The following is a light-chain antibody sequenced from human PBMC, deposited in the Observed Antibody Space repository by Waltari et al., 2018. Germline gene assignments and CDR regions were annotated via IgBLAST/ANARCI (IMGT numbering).Light chain of an antibody. CDR3: SSYTSSSTLV. CDR1: SSDVGGYKY. Sequence: QSALTQPASVSGSPGQSITISCTGTSSDVGGYKYVSWYQHHPGKAPKLLIYEVNNRPSGVSSRFSGAKSGNMASLTISGLQPEDEADYYCSSYTSSSTLVFGGGTKLTVL. CDR2: EVN. J-gene: IGLJ2*01. V-gene: IGLV2-14*01.